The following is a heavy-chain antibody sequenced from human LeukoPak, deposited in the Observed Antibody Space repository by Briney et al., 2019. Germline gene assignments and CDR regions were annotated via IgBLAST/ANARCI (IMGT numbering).Heavy chain of an antibody. CDR3: AGDLGQLCPRPMCSFDI. J-gene: IGHJ3*02. Sequence: ANCAQKFQGRVTITADESTSTAYMEISSLRSEDTAVYYCAGDLGQLCPRPMCSFDIWGQGTVVTVSS. D-gene: IGHD2-2*01. CDR2: A. V-gene: IGHV1-69*01.